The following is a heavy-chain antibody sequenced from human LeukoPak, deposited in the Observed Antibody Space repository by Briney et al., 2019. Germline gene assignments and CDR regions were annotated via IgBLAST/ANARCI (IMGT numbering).Heavy chain of an antibody. D-gene: IGHD1-7*01. Sequence: PSETLSLTCTVSSGSITNYHWSWLRQPPGKGLEWIAYIYYIGSTNYNPSLKSRVTISVDTSKNQFSLNLSSVTAADTAVYYCARGPDNWNSFFDFWGQGTLVTVSS. J-gene: IGHJ4*02. CDR1: SGSITNYH. CDR2: IYYIGST. CDR3: ARGPDNWNSFFDF. V-gene: IGHV4-59*01.